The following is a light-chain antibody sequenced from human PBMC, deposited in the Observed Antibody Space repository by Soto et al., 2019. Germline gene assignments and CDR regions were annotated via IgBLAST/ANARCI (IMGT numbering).Light chain of an antibody. V-gene: IGKV1D-16*01. CDR1: QGISTL. CDR3: QHSSSDLIT. J-gene: IGKJ5*01. Sequence: DIQMTQSPSSLSASVGDTVTITCRASQGISTLLAWYQQKPGKAPKSLIYFASNLRGGVSSRFSGSGSGTDFTLTIDRLQSDDFATYYCQHSSSDLITFGQGTRLEIK. CDR2: FAS.